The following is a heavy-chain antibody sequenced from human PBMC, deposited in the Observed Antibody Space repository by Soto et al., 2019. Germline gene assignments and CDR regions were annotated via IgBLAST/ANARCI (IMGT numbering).Heavy chain of an antibody. V-gene: IGHV4-4*07. CDR3: VRDGTKTLRDWFDP. CDR2: IYATGTT. J-gene: IGHJ5*02. CDR1: GASISGFY. Sequence: SEALSLTCTVSGASISGFYWSWIRKSAGKGLEWIGRIYATGTTDYNPSLKSRVMMSVDTSKKQFSLKLRSVTAADTAVYYCVRDGTKTLRDWFDPWGQGISVTVSS. D-gene: IGHD1-1*01.